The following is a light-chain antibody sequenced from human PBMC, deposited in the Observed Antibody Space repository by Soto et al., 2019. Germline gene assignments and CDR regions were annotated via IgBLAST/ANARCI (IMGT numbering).Light chain of an antibody. CDR1: SSNIGTNY. CDR2: RNN. J-gene: IGLJ3*02. Sequence: QSVLTQPPSASGTPGQRVTISCSGSSSNIGTNYVYWYQHLPGTAPKLLIYRNNQRPSGVPDRFSGSKSGTSASLAISGLQSEDEATYYCAAWDDSLNGRVFGGGTKLTVL. CDR3: AAWDDSLNGRV. V-gene: IGLV1-47*01.